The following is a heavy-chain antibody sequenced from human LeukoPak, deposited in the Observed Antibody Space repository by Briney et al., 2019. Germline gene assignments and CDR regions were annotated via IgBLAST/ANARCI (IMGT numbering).Heavy chain of an antibody. CDR3: ARLPTAPPVWGI. Sequence: GSLRLSCAVSGFTFSDTYMTWIRQAPGKGLESLSYISPSGTDISYADSVKGRFTISRDNAKNTLYLQMNSLRAEDTAVYYCARLPTAPPVWGIWGQGTMVTVSS. CDR2: ISPSGTDI. J-gene: IGHJ3*02. D-gene: IGHD4-17*01. CDR1: GFTFSDTY. V-gene: IGHV3-11*04.